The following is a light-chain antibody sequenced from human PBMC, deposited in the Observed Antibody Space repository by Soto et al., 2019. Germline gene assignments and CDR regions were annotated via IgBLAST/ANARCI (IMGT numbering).Light chain of an antibody. J-gene: IGKJ1*01. CDR1: QSISNF. V-gene: IGKV1-5*03. Sequence: DIQMTQSPSSLSASVGDRVTITCRASQSISNFLNWYQQKPGKAPNLLIYKASTLKSGVPSRFSGSGSGTEFALTISSLQTDDFATYYCQQYNSYSSWTFGQGTKVDIK. CDR3: QQYNSYSSWT. CDR2: KAS.